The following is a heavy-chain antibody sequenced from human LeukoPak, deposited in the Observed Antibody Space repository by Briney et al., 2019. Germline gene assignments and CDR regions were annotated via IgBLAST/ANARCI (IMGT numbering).Heavy chain of an antibody. D-gene: IGHD2-2*02. J-gene: IGHJ6*02. CDR2: IYHSGST. V-gene: IGHV4-59*08. Sequence: SETLSLTCTVSGGSISSYYWSWIRQPPGKGLEWIGYIYHSGSTNYNPSLKSRVTISVDTSKNQFSLKLSSVTAADTAVYYCARHCSSTSCYMPDYYGMDVWGQGTTVTVSS. CDR1: GGSISSYY. CDR3: ARHCSSTSCYMPDYYGMDV.